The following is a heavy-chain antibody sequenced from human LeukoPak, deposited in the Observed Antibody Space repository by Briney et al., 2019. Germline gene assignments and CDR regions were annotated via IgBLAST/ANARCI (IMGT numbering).Heavy chain of an antibody. CDR3: ARYCSSSSCSAAPKRASDI. CDR2: IYSGGTT. J-gene: IGHJ3*02. Sequence: GGSLRLSCAASGFTVSSDHFSWVRQAPGKGLEWVSLIYSGGTTDYADAVKGRFTISRDNSKNTLYLQMNSLRAYDTAVYYCARYCSSSSCSAAPKRASDIWGQGTMVTVSS. D-gene: IGHD2-2*01. CDR1: GFTVSSDH. V-gene: IGHV3-53*01.